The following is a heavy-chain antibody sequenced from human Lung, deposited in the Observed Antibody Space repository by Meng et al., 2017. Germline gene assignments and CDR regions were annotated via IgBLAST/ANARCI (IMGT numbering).Heavy chain of an antibody. Sequence: QVELQQWGAGLLTPSEPLSLPCAVYGGSFSGYYWSWIRQPPGKGLEWIGEINHSGSTNYNPSLKSRVTISVDTSKNQFSLKLSSVTAADTAVYYCARPKQANWYFDLWGRGTLVTVSS. D-gene: IGHD1/OR15-1a*01. CDR3: ARPKQANWYFDL. CDR1: GGSFSGYY. V-gene: IGHV4-34*01. CDR2: INHSGST. J-gene: IGHJ2*01.